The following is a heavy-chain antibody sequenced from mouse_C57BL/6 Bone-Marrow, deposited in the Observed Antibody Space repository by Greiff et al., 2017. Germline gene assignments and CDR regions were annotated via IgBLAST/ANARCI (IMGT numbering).Heavy chain of an antibody. CDR2: IYPGDGDT. CDR3: ARRGVYYDYDAMDY. V-gene: IGHV1-82*01. Sequence: QVQLQQSGPELVKPGASVKISCKASGYAFSSSWMNWVKQRPGKGLEWIGRIYPGDGDTNYNGKFKGKATLTADKSSSTAYMQLSSLTSEDSAVYFCARRGVYYDYDAMDYWGQGTSVTVSS. CDR1: GYAFSSSW. J-gene: IGHJ4*01. D-gene: IGHD2-4*01.